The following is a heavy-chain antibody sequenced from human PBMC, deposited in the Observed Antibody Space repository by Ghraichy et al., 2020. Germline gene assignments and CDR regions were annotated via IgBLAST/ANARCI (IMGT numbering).Heavy chain of an antibody. Sequence: ETLSLTCTVSGGSISSSSYYWGWIRQPPGKGLEWIGSIYYSGSTYYNPSLKSRVTISVDTSKNQFSLKLSSVTAADTAVYYCARLDIVVAPAAISYWGQGTLVTVSS. D-gene: IGHD2-2*02. CDR3: ARLDIVVAPAAISY. J-gene: IGHJ4*02. CDR1: GGSISSSSYY. CDR2: IYYSGST. V-gene: IGHV4-39*01.